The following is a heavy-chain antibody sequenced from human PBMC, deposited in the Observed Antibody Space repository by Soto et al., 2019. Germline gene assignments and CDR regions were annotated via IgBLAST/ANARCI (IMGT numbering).Heavy chain of an antibody. CDR2: IKEDGSAK. J-gene: IGHJ4*02. CDR3: AKSSV. D-gene: IGHD3-3*01. V-gene: IGHV3-7*01. Sequence: EVQLVESGGGLVQPGGSLRVSCAASGFTFSNYWMSWVRQAPGKGPVWVASIKEDGSAKHYMDSVEGRFTISRDNAKNSMYLQMNSLRAEDTAVYVCAKSSVWGQGTLVTVSS. CDR1: GFTFSNYW.